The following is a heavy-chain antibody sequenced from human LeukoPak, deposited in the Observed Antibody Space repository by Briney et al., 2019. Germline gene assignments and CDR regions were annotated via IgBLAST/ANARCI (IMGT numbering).Heavy chain of an antibody. J-gene: IGHJ6*03. D-gene: IGHD3-10*01. Sequence: GSLRLSCGASGFTFSSYGMHWVRQAPGKGLEWVAFIRYDGSNKYYADSVKGRFTISRDNAKNSLYLQMNSLRAADTAVYYFASQAGHYGSGSSYLSWDYYYYMDGWGKGTTVTVSS. CDR2: IRYDGSNK. V-gene: IGHV3-30*02. CDR3: ASQAGHYGSGSSYLSWDYYYYMDG. CDR1: GFTFSSYG.